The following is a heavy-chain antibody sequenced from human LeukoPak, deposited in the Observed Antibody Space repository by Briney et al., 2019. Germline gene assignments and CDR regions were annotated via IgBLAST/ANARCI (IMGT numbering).Heavy chain of an antibody. J-gene: IGHJ3*02. CDR1: DSSISSYY. CDR3: ARDRWAWELGEGVFDI. D-gene: IGHD1-26*01. Sequence: SETLSFTGTVLDSSISSYYWSWIRQSAGKGREWIGRIYTRGSTNYNPSLTSRATMSVDTSKNQFSLKLSAVTAADTAVYYCARDRWAWELGEGVFDIWGQGTMVTVSS. CDR2: IYTRGST. V-gene: IGHV4-4*07.